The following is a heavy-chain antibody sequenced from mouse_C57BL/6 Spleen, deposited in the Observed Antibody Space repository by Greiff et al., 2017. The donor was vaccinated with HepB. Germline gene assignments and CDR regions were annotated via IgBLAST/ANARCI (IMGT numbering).Heavy chain of an antibody. D-gene: IGHD1-1*01. CDR3: ASPLYYGSSYGYFDV. CDR1: GFTFSDYG. CDR2: ISSGSSNI. V-gene: IGHV5-17*01. Sequence: EVQLVESGGGLVKPGGSLKLSCAASGFTFSDYGMHWVRQAPEKGLEWVAYISSGSSNIYYADTVKGRFTISRDNDKNTLFLQMTSLRSEDTAMYYCASPLYYGSSYGYFDVWGTGTTVTVSS. J-gene: IGHJ1*03.